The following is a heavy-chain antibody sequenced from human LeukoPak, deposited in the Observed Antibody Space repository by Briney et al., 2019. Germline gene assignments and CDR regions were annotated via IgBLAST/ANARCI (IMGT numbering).Heavy chain of an antibody. CDR2: INPNSGGT. CDR3: ARESYTGGTYYYDSSGYYYFDY. J-gene: IGHJ4*02. CDR1: GYTFTGYY. D-gene: IGHD3-22*01. Sequence: GASVKVSCKASGYTFTGYYMHWVRQAPGQGLEWMGWINPNSGGTNYAQKFQGWVTMTRDTSISTAYMELSRLRSDDTAVYYCARESYTGGTYYYDSSGYYYFDYWGQGTLVTVSS. V-gene: IGHV1-2*04.